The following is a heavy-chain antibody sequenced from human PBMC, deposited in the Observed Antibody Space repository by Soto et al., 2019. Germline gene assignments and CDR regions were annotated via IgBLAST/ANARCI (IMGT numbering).Heavy chain of an antibody. J-gene: IGHJ3*02. Sequence: ASVKVSCKASGYTFTSYDINWVRQATGQGFEWMGWMNPNSGNTGYAQKFQGRVTMTRDTSITTAYMELSSLRSEDTAVYYCALEGEAARAPDAFDIWGQGTMVTVSS. CDR2: MNPNSGNT. V-gene: IGHV1-8*01. D-gene: IGHD6-6*01. CDR1: GYTFTSYD. CDR3: ALEGEAARAPDAFDI.